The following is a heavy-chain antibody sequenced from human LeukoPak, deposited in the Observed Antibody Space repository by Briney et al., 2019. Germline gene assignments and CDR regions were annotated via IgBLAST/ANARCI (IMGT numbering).Heavy chain of an antibody. CDR2: IIPIFGTA. D-gene: IGHD2-21*01. Sequence: SVKVSCKASRGTFSSHAISWVRQAPGQGLEWMGGIIPIFGTAKYAQKFQGRVTITADESTSTAYMELRSLRSEDTAVYYCARDSSEFRSLIPHWGQGTLVTVSS. CDR3: ARDSSEFRSLIPH. J-gene: IGHJ1*01. CDR1: RGTFSSHA. V-gene: IGHV1-69*13.